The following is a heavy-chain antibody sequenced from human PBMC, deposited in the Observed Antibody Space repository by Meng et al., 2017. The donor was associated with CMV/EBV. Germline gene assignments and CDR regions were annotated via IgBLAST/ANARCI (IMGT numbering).Heavy chain of an antibody. Sequence: GGSLRLSCAASGFTFSIYWMTWVRQAPGKGLEWVANIKVDGSDKYYVDSVKGRFTISRDNAKNSVYLQMNSLRAEDTAVYYCARESTIFGVVIPNYYYYGMDVWGQGTTVTVSS. D-gene: IGHD3-3*01. CDR2: IKVDGSDK. CDR3: ARESTIFGVVIPNYYYYGMDV. CDR1: GFTFSIYW. V-gene: IGHV3-7*01. J-gene: IGHJ6*02.